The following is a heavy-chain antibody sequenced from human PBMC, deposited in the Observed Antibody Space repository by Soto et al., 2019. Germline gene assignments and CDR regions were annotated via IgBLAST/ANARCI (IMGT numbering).Heavy chain of an antibody. CDR1: GGTFSSYA. CDR3: ARPKCGGDCYSYAFDI. V-gene: IGHV1-69*06. D-gene: IGHD2-21*02. CDR2: IIPIFGTA. Sequence: QVQLVQSGAEVKKPGSSVQVSCKASGGTFSSYAISWVRQAPGQGLEWMGGIIPIFGTANYAQKFQGRVTITADKSTSTAYMELSSLRSEDTAVYYCARPKCGGDCYSYAFDIWGQGTMVTVSS. J-gene: IGHJ3*02.